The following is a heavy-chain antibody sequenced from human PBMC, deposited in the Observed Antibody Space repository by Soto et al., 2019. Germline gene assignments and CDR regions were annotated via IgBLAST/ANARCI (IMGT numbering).Heavy chain of an antibody. CDR3: ARSYGSWSYYNDLSTFDF. Sequence: AGGSLRHSCAASGFTFSSYSMNWVRQAPGKGLEWVSSISSSSSYIYYADSVKGRFTISRDNAKNSLYLQMNSLRAEDTAVYYCARSYGSWSYYNDLSTFDFWGQGTLVTVSS. V-gene: IGHV3-21*01. D-gene: IGHD3-10*01. CDR1: GFTFSSYS. J-gene: IGHJ4*02. CDR2: ISSSSSYI.